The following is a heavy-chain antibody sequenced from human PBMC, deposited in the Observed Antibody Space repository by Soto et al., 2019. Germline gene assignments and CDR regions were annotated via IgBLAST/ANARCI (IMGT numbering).Heavy chain of an antibody. CDR2: ISSSSSTI. V-gene: IGHV3-48*02. CDR3: ARPFWSGYYEPPYFDY. CDR1: GFTFSSYS. J-gene: IGHJ4*02. Sequence: GGSLRLSCAASGFTFSSYSMNWVRQAPGKGLEWVSYISSSSSTIYYADSVKGRFTISRDNAKNSLYLQMNSLRDEDTAVYYCARPFWSGYYEPPYFDYWGQGTLVTVSS. D-gene: IGHD3-3*01.